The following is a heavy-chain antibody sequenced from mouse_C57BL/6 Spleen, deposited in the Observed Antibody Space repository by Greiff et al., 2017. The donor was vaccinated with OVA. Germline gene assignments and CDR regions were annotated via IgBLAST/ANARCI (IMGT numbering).Heavy chain of an antibody. CDR3: ARSDYDGEGFDY. CDR1: GFTFSDYG. Sequence: EVKLMESGGGLVKPGGSLKLSCAASGFTFSDYGMHWVRQAPEKGLEWVAYISSGSSTIYYADTVKGRFTISRDNAKNTLFLQMTSLRSEDTAMYYCARSDYDGEGFDYWGQGTTLTVSS. CDR2: ISSGSSTI. D-gene: IGHD2-4*01. V-gene: IGHV5-17*01. J-gene: IGHJ2*01.